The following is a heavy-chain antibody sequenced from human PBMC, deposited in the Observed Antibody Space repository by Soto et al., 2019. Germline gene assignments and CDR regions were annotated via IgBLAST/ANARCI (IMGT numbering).Heavy chain of an antibody. Sequence: GGSLRLSCAASGFTVSSNYMSWVRQAPGKGLEWISVIYSGGSTYYADSVKGRFTISRHNSKNTLYLQMNSLRAEDTAVYYCARAPYYYDISDWGQGTLVTVSS. CDR3: ARAPYYYDISD. J-gene: IGHJ4*02. CDR1: GFTVSSNY. CDR2: IYSGGST. V-gene: IGHV3-53*04. D-gene: IGHD3-22*01.